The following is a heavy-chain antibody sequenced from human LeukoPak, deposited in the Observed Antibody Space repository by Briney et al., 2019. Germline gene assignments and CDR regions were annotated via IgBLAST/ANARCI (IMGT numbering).Heavy chain of an antibody. V-gene: IGHV4-34*01. J-gene: IGHJ4*02. D-gene: IGHD6-19*01. Sequence: SETLSLTXAVYGGSFSGYYWSWIRQPPGKGLEWIGEINHSGSTNYNPSLKSRVTISVDTSKNQFSLKLSSVTAADTAVYYCARGHGVAVAGSQDFDYWGQGTLVTVSS. CDR3: ARGHGVAVAGSQDFDY. CDR1: GGSFSGYY. CDR2: INHSGST.